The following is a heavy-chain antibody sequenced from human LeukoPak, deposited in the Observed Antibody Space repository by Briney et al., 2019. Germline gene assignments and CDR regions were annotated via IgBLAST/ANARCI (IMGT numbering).Heavy chain of an antibody. Sequence: PSETLSLTCAAYGGSFTNYFWSWVRQSPGKGLEWIGEGADYGSVNYNPSLQSRVTISLDTSKNHFSLKVSSMTAADTAVYYCARRRVTVIVVSTFDSWGQGTLVTVSS. CDR1: GGSFTNYF. CDR3: ARRRVTVIVVSTFDS. J-gene: IGHJ4*02. D-gene: IGHD3-22*01. V-gene: IGHV4-34*01. CDR2: GADYGSV.